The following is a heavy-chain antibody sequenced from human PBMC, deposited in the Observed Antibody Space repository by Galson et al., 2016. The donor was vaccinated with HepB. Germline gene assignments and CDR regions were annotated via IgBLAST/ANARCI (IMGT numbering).Heavy chain of an antibody. CDR1: GYTFTAYY. D-gene: IGHD6-13*01. CDR2: INPNSGGT. V-gene: IGHV1-2*02. J-gene: IGHJ4*02. Sequence: SVKVSCKASGYTFTAYYMHWVRQAPGQDLEWMGWINPNSGGTNFAQKFQGRVTMTRDNSITTAYMELSRLRSDDTAIYYCARDMGGLIAAAGTLDYWGQGTLVTVSS. CDR3: ARDMGGLIAAAGTLDY.